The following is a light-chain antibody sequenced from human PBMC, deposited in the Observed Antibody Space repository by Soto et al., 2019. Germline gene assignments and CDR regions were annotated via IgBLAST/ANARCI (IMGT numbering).Light chain of an antibody. Sequence: EIVMTQSPATLSVSPGGRATLSCRASQSISDTLAWYQQKPGQAPRLLIHGASTRATGFPARFSGGGSGTDFTLTITGLEPEDLAVYYCQQYGSSPPFTFGQGTRLEIK. J-gene: IGKJ5*01. CDR2: GAS. CDR1: QSISDT. V-gene: IGKV3-15*01. CDR3: QQYGSSPPFT.